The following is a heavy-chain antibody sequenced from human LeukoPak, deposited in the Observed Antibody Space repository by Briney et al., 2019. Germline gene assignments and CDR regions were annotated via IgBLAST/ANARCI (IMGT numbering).Heavy chain of an antibody. D-gene: IGHD3-22*01. CDR2: ISWNSGSI. CDR1: GFTFDDYA. J-gene: IGHJ5*02. CDR3: AKDSYYDSSGPVVA. Sequence: GGSLRLSCAASGFTFDDYAMHWVRQAPGKGLEGVSGISWNSGSIGYADSVKGLFTISRDNAKNSLYLQMNSLRAEDTALYYCAKDSYYDSSGPVVAWGQGTLVTVSS. V-gene: IGHV3-9*01.